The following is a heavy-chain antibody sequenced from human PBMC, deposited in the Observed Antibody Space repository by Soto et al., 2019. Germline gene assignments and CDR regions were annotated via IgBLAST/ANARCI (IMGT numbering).Heavy chain of an antibody. CDR1: GYTFTSYA. D-gene: IGHD6-19*01. J-gene: IGHJ5*02. Sequence: ASVKVSCKASGYTFTSYAMHWVLQAPGQRLEWMGWINAGNGNTKYSQKFQGRVTITRDTSASTAYMELSSLRSEDTAVYFCARARYSSRWGTFDRWGQGTQVTVSS. V-gene: IGHV1-3*01. CDR3: ARARYSSRWGTFDR. CDR2: INAGNGNT.